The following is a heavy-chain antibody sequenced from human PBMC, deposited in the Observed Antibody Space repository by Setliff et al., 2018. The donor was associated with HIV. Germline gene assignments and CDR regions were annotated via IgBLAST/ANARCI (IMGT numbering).Heavy chain of an antibody. D-gene: IGHD3-9*01. V-gene: IGHV1-58*01. J-gene: IGHJ4*02. CDR3: AGSILTGYYTFGADY. CDR1: GFSFTTST. Sequence: SVKVSCKASGFSFTTSTVQWVRQARGQRLEWIGWIVVGSGNTNYAQKFQGRVTITTDESTTTAYMELSSLRSEDTALYYCAGSILTGYYTFGADYWGQGTLVTVSS. CDR2: IVVGSGNT.